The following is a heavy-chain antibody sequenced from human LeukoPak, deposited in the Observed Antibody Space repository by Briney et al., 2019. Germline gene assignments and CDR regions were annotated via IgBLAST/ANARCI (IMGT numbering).Heavy chain of an antibody. Sequence: GGSLRLSCEASGSGFTFGNLGMSWVRQAPGKGLEWLSGISGSGYYTYYADSVRGRFTISRDNSKNTLYIEMNSLRAEDTAVYYCAKDGSWGDYYFYFYMDVWGKGTTVTVSS. V-gene: IGHV3-23*01. J-gene: IGHJ6*03. CDR1: GSGFTFGNLG. CDR2: ISGSGYYT. D-gene: IGHD3-16*01. CDR3: AKDGSWGDYYFYFYMDV.